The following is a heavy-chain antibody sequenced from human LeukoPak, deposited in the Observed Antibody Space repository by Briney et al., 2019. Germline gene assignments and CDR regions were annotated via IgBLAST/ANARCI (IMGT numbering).Heavy chain of an antibody. Sequence: ASVKVSCKASGYTFTNYVVHWVRQAPGQRPEWVGWINAGNGDTKYSQNFQGRVTITRDTSASTAYMELSSPTSEDTALYYCARDDCGDTCYPGGYWGQGTLVTVSS. D-gene: IGHD2-21*01. J-gene: IGHJ4*02. CDR3: ARDDCGDTCYPGGY. CDR2: INAGNGDT. V-gene: IGHV1-3*01. CDR1: GYTFTNYV.